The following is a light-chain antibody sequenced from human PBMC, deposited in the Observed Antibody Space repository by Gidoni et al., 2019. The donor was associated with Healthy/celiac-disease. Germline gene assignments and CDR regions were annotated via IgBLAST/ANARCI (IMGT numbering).Light chain of an antibody. Sequence: DLHMTQSPSTLSASVGDRVTITCRASQSISSWLAWYQQKPGKAPKLLIYKASSLESGVPSRFSGSGSGTEFTLTISSLQPDDFATYYCQQYNSYLYTFGQGTKLEIK. J-gene: IGKJ2*01. V-gene: IGKV1-5*03. CDR3: QQYNSYLYT. CDR2: KAS. CDR1: QSISSW.